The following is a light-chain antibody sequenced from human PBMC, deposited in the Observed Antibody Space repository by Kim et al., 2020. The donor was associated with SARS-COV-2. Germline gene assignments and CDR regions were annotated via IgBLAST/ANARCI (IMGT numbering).Light chain of an antibody. Sequence: SSELTQDPAVSVALGQTVRITCQGDSLRSYYASWYQQKPGQAPVLVIYGKNNRPSGIPDRFSGSSSGNTASLTITGARAEDEADYSCNSRDSSGNRVFGG. CDR3: NSRDSSGNRV. CDR2: GKN. CDR1: SLRSYY. V-gene: IGLV3-19*01. J-gene: IGLJ3*02.